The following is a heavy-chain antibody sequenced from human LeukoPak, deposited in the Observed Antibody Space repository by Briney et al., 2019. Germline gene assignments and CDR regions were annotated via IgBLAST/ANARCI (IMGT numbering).Heavy chain of an antibody. CDR3: AKQAGRYHYYGMDV. D-gene: IGHD6-19*01. V-gene: IGHV3-23*01. CDR1: GFTFSSYA. Sequence: GGSLRLSCAASGFTFSSYAMSWVRQAPGKGLEWASAISGSGGTTSYADSVKGRFTISRDNSKNTLYLQMNSLRAEDTAVYYCAKQAGRYHYYGMDVWGQGTTVIVSS. J-gene: IGHJ6*02. CDR2: ISGSGGTT.